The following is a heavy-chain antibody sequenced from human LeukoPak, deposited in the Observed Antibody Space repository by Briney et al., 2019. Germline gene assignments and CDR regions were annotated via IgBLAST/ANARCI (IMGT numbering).Heavy chain of an antibody. CDR3: AKVKLALTFFDY. CDR1: GFTFSSYA. D-gene: IGHD3-9*01. Sequence: GGSLRLSCAASGFTFSSYAMSWVRQAPGKGLERVSAISGSGGSTYYADSVKGRFTISRDNSKNTLYLQMNSLRAEDTAVYYCAKVKLALTFFDYWGQGTLVTVSS. V-gene: IGHV3-23*01. J-gene: IGHJ4*02. CDR2: ISGSGGST.